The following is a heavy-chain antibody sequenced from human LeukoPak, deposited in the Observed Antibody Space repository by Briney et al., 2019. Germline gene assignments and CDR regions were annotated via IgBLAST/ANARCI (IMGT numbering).Heavy chain of an antibody. J-gene: IGHJ3*02. V-gene: IGHV1-2*02. CDR1: GYTFTGYY. Sequence: ASVKVSCNASGYTFTGYYMHWVRQAPGQGLEWMGWINPNSGGTNYAQKFQGRVTMTRDTSISTAYMELSRLRSDDTAVYYCARERPRITGTPDAFDIWGQGTMVTVSS. CDR3: ARERPRITGTPDAFDI. CDR2: INPNSGGT. D-gene: IGHD1-7*01.